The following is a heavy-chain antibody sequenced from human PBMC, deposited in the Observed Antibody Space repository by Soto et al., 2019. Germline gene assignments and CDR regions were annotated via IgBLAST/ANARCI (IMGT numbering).Heavy chain of an antibody. D-gene: IGHD3-22*01. CDR2: ISSSSSYI. CDR3: ASAEYYYETSGLYY. V-gene: IGHV3-21*01. CDR1: GFTFSTYS. Sequence: EVQLVESGGGLVKPGGSLRLSCAASGFTFSTYSMNWVRQAPGKGLEWVSSISSSSSYIYYADSVKGRFTISRDNAKNSLYLQMNSLRAEDTAVYYCASAEYYYETSGLYYWGQGTLVTFSS. J-gene: IGHJ4*02.